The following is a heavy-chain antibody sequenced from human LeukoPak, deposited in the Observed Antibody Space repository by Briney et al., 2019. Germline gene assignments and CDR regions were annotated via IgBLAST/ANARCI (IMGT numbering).Heavy chain of an antibody. CDR1: GFTFSDFW. CDR2: LNQNGGET. D-gene: IGHD6-13*01. Sequence: GGSLRLSCAVSGFTFSDFWMNWVRRSPGKGLEWVASLNQNGGETSYVDSVKGRFTISRDNPKNSLYLQMSSLRAEDTAVYYCVRDGTAPGLYFDLWGQGTLVTVSS. J-gene: IGHJ4*01. CDR3: VRDGTAPGLYFDL. V-gene: IGHV3-7*01.